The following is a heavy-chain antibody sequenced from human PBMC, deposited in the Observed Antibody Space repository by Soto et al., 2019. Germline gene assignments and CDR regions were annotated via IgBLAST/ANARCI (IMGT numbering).Heavy chain of an antibody. CDR3: ARSFNTVFGGVIINGGPHWFDP. CDR1: GGTFSSYA. J-gene: IGHJ5*02. Sequence: SVKVSCKASGGTFSSYAISWVRQAPGQGLEWMGGIIPIFGTANYAQKFQGRVTITADKSTSTAYMELSSLRSKDTAVYYCARSFNTVFGGVIINGGPHWFDPWGQGTLVTVSS. D-gene: IGHD3-3*01. V-gene: IGHV1-69*06. CDR2: IIPIFGTA.